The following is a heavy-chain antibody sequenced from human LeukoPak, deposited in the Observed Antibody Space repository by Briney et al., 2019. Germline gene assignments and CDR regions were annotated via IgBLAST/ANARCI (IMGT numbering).Heavy chain of an antibody. CDR2: ISSEGKTT. Sequence: GGSLRLSCSASGFIFSPYAMHWVRQAPGKGLEYVSSISSEGKTTYYADSVKGRFTISRDNSKNTLYLQMSSLRPEDTAVYYCVKDRWVDHWGQGTLVTVSS. V-gene: IGHV3-64D*06. CDR3: VKDRWVDH. J-gene: IGHJ4*02. D-gene: IGHD6-13*01. CDR1: GFIFSPYA.